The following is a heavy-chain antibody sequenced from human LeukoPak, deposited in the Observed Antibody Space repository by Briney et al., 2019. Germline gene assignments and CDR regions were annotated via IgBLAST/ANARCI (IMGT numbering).Heavy chain of an antibody. J-gene: IGHJ3*02. V-gene: IGHV4-59*02. CDR1: GDSVSPYF. D-gene: IGHD3-16*01. CDR2: IFKRGGT. CDR3: ARESTKGFGDPNDAFDI. Sequence: SETLSLTCTVSGDSVSPYFWGWIRQPPGKGLEWIGYIFKRGGTSYSPSLKSRATISEDTSKNQVSLRLTSVTAADTAIYYCARESTKGFGDPNDAFDIWGQGTKVTVSS.